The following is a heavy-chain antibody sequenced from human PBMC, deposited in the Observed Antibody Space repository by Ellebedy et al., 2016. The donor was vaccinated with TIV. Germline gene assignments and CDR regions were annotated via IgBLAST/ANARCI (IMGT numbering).Heavy chain of an antibody. CDR1: GGTFSSYA. D-gene: IGHD5-18*01. J-gene: IGHJ6*02. Sequence: SVKVSXXASGGTFSSYAISWVRQAPGQGLEWMGGIIPIFGTANYAQKFQGRVTFTADKSTSTAYMELSSLRSEDTAVYYCARGTAMATPYYYYYGMDVWGQGTTVTVSS. CDR2: IIPIFGTA. V-gene: IGHV1-69*06. CDR3: ARGTAMATPYYYYYGMDV.